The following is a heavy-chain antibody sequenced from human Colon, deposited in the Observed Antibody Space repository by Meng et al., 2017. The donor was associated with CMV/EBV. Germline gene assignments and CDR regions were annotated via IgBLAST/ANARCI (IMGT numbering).Heavy chain of an antibody. J-gene: IGHJ4*02. CDR1: GYTFATYG. D-gene: IGHD3-3*02. V-gene: IGHV1-8*01. CDR2: MNPNSGRT. CDR3: TRGPFRY. Sequence: VKVSCKASGYTFATYGINWVRQAPGQGLEWMGWMNPNSGRTGYSQTFQGRVAMTSNTSLDTAYMELSSLRSEDTAVYYCTRGPFRYWGQGTLVTVSS.